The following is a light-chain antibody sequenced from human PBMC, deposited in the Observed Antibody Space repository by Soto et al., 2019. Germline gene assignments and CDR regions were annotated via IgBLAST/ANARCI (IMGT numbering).Light chain of an antibody. CDR3: SSYTSSSTVV. V-gene: IGLV2-14*01. Sequence: QSALTQPASVSGSPGQSITISCTGTSSDFGGYNYVSWYQQHPGKAPKLMIYDVSNRPSGVSNRFSGYKSGNTASLTISGLQAEDEADYYCSSYTSSSTVVFGGGTQLTVL. CDR2: DVS. J-gene: IGLJ2*01. CDR1: SSDFGGYNY.